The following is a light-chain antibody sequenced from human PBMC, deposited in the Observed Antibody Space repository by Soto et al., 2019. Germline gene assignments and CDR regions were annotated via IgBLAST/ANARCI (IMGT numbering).Light chain of an antibody. V-gene: IGKV3-20*01. J-gene: IGKJ1*01. CDR3: QQYGSSPGT. CDR1: QSVSSSY. CDR2: GAS. Sequence: EIVFTPSPGTPSLSPGERAPRSCEASQSVSSSYLAWYQQKPGQAPRLLIYGASSRATGIPDRFSGSGSGTDFTLTISRLEPEDFAVYYCQQYGSSPGTFGQGTKVDIK.